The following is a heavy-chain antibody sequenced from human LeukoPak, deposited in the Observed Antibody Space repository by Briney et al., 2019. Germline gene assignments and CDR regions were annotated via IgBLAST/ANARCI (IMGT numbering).Heavy chain of an antibody. CDR3: ARDSYDILTGTRDY. D-gene: IGHD3-9*01. CDR1: EYIFTNYA. V-gene: IGHV1-3*01. J-gene: IGHJ4*02. CDR2: INVGNDNT. Sequence: ASVKVSCKASEYIFTNYAMHWVRQAPGQRLEWMGWINVGNDNTKYSQTFQGRVTITRDTSASTAYMELSGLRSEDTAVYYCARDSYDILTGTRDYWGQGTLVTVSS.